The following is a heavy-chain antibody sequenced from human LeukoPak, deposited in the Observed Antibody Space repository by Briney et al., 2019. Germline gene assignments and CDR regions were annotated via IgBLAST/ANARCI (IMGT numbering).Heavy chain of an antibody. V-gene: IGHV3-74*01. D-gene: IGHD1-1*01. J-gene: IGHJ4*02. Sequence: GGSLRLSRAPSGFTSRNYWMHCVRDAPGGGLVWVSRISRDGATKHYAASVKGRFTISRDNARNMVYLQMDSLSAEDTAVYYCVRLLDIDYWGQGTLVSVSS. CDR3: VRLLDIDY. CDR1: GFTSRNYW. CDR2: ISRDGATK.